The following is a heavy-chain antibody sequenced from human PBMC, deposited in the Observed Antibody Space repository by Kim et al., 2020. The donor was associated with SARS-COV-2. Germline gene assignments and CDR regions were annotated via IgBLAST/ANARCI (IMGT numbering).Heavy chain of an antibody. CDR3: ARQDSSSWSAFDI. CDR2: IYYSGST. J-gene: IGHJ3*02. D-gene: IGHD6-13*01. CDR1: GGSISSNSYY. V-gene: IGHV4-39*01. Sequence: SETLSLTCTVSGGSISSNSYYWGWIRQPPGKGLEWIGSIYYSGSTYYNPSLKSRVTISVDTSKNQFSLKLSSVTAADTAVYYCARQDSSSWSAFDIWGQGTMVTVSS.